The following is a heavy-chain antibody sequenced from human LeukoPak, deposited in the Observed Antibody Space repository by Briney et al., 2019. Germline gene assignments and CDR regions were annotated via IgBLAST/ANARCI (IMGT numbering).Heavy chain of an antibody. CDR1: GYTFTSYY. D-gene: IGHD3-22*01. CDR3: ARDFVGVTYDY. CDR2: INPSGGST. J-gene: IGHJ4*02. Sequence: ASVTVSCKASGYTFTSYYMHWVRQAPGQGLEWMGIINPSGGSTSYAQKFQGRVTMTRDTSTSTVYMELSSLRSEDTAVYYCARDFVGVTYDYWGQGTLVTVSS. V-gene: IGHV1-46*01.